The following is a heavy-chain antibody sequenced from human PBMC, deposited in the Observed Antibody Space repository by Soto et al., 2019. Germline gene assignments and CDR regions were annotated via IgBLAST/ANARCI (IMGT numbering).Heavy chain of an antibody. Sequence: QVQLVQSGAEVKKPGSSVKVSCKASGGTFSNYAISWVRQAPGQGLEWMGGIIPVIGTSNDAQKFRGRVTFTAEKSTPTALMELSSLTSEDTAFYFCARCHVIVPTTLWNWFESWGQGTLVTVSS. V-gene: IGHV1-69*06. CDR3: ARCHVIVPTTLWNWFES. CDR2: IIPVIGTS. J-gene: IGHJ5*01. D-gene: IGHD1-26*01. CDR1: GGTFSNYA.